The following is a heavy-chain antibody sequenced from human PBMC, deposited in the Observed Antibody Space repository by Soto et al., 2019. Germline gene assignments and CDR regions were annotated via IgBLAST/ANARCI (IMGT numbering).Heavy chain of an antibody. J-gene: IGHJ4*02. V-gene: IGHV1-18*01. Sequence: GESLKISCKASGYTFTSYGISWVRQAPGQGLEWMGWISAYNGNTNYAQKLQGRVTMTTDTSTSTAYMELRSLRSDDTAVYYCARHATVYDILPRYWGQGTLVTVSS. D-gene: IGHD3-9*01. CDR3: ARHATVYDILPRY. CDR1: GYTFTSYG. CDR2: ISAYNGNT.